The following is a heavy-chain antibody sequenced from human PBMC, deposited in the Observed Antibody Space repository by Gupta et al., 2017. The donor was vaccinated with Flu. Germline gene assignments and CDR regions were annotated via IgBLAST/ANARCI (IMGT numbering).Heavy chain of an antibody. CDR1: GFTFSSYG. CDR3: ARDGGSGWYYYFDY. V-gene: IGHV3-33*01. J-gene: IGHJ4*02. D-gene: IGHD6-19*01. CDR2: IWYDGSNK. Sequence: QVQLVESGGGVVQPGRSLRLSCAASGFTFSSYGMHWVRQAPGKGLEWVAVIWYDGSNKYYADSVKGRFTISRDNSKNTLYLQMNSLRAEDTAVYYCARDGGSGWYYYFDYWGQGTLVTVSS.